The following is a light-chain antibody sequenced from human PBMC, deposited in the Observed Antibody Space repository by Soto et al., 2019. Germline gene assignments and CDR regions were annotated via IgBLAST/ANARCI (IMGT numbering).Light chain of an antibody. CDR1: QNIDTF. J-gene: IGKJ1*01. V-gene: IGKV1-39*01. CDR3: QQSHSAPWT. CDR2: AAASS. Sequence: DIQMTQSPSSLSASVGDTVTITCRASQNIDTFLNWYQQKSGRAPRLLIYAAASSSLLNGVPRRFSGSGSGTDFTLTISDLEPEDFATYYCQQSHSAPWTFGQGTKVDI.